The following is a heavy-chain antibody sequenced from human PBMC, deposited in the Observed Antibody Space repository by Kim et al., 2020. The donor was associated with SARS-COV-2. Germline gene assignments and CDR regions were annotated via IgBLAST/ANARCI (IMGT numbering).Heavy chain of an antibody. CDR3: TREKIDDVFGYYYYYGLDV. CDR2: IRSRGYGGTA. CDR1: GFTVGDYA. Sequence: GGSLRLSCAVSGFTVGDYAMTWVRQAPGKGLDWVGFIRSRGYGGTAEYAASVRGRFTISRDDSKSIAYLQMNSLKTEDTAVYYCTREKIDDVFGYYYYYGLDVWGHGTTVTVSS. J-gene: IGHJ6*02. D-gene: IGHD3-10*01. V-gene: IGHV3-49*04.